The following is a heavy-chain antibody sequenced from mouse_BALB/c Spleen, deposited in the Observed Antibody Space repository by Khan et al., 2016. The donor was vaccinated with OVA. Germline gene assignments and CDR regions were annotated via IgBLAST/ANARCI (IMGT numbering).Heavy chain of an antibody. CDR2: VHYSGST. CDR3: AGGFPTY. CDR1: GYSITSGYN. V-gene: IGHV3-1*02. J-gene: IGHJ3*01. Sequence: EVQLQESGPDLVKPSQSLSLTCTVTGYSITSGYNWHWIRQFPGNQLDWMGYVHYSGSTSYNPSLKSRISITRDTSKTQFFLQLNTVTTEDTATYYCAGGFPTYWGQGTLVTVSA.